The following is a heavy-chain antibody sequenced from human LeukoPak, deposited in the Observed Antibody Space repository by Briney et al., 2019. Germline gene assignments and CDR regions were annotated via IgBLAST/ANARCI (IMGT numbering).Heavy chain of an antibody. CDR3: ARWTSCGGDCHILDY. J-gene: IGHJ4*02. CDR1: GDSFTSVTDY. D-gene: IGHD2-21*02. V-gene: IGHV4-39*07. Sequence: SETLSLTCTVSGDSFTSVTDYWAWIRQPPGKGLEWIASGDYSGGTYYNPSLESRVAISADMSKKQISLKLASVTGADTAVYYCARWTSCGGDCHILDYWGQGILVTVSS. CDR2: GDYSGGT.